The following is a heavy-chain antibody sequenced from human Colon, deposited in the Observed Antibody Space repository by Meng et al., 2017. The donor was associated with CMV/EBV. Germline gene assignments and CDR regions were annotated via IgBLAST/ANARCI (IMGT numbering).Heavy chain of an antibody. Sequence: GGSLRLSCGAPGITFRNYWMHWVRQVPGKGLVWVSRINSDGGSTHYADFVKGRFTISRDNAKNTLHLQMNSLRAEDTAVYYCATSEYSNKFDYWGQGTVVTVSS. CDR2: INSDGGST. CDR1: GITFRNYW. D-gene: IGHD2/OR15-2a*01. CDR3: ATSEYSNKFDY. J-gene: IGHJ4*02. V-gene: IGHV3-74*01.